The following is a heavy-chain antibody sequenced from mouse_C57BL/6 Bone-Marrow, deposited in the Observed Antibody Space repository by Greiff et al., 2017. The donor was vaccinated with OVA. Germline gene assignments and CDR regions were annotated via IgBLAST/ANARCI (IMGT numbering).Heavy chain of an antibody. CDR2: IYPRSGNN. Sequence: QVHVKQSGAELARPGASVKLSCKASGYTFTSYGISWVKQRTGQGLEWIGEIYPRSGNNYYNEKFKGKATLPADKSSSTAYMELRSLTSEDSAVYFCARYSFYYYAMDYWGQGTSVTVSS. V-gene: IGHV1-81*01. J-gene: IGHJ4*01. CDR1: GYTFTSYG. CDR3: ARYSFYYYAMDY.